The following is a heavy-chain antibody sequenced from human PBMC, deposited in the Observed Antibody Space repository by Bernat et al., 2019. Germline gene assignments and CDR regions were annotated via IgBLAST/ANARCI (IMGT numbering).Heavy chain of an antibody. Sequence: EVQLVESGGTVVRPGGSLRLSCAASGFTFADYGMSWVRQAPGKGLEWVSGITWNGGSTGYTDSVKGRFTISRDNVKKSLYLQMNSLRAEDTALYYCARGPTDYHDSNAYYYDYWGQGTLVTVSS. V-gene: IGHV3-20*04. CDR3: ARGPTDYHDSNAYYYDY. CDR1: GFTFADYG. J-gene: IGHJ4*02. CDR2: ITWNGGST. D-gene: IGHD3-22*01.